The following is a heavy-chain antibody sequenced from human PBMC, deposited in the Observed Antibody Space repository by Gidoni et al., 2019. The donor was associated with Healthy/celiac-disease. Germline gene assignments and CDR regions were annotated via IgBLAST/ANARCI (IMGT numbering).Heavy chain of an antibody. J-gene: IGHJ4*02. D-gene: IGHD3-10*01. CDR3: AKYWVLMVRGVSYFDY. V-gene: IGHV3-23*01. Sequence: EVQLLESGVGLVQPGGSLRLSCAASGFTFRSYAMSWVRQAPGKGLEWVSAISGSGGSTYYADSVKGRFTISRDNSKNTLYLQMNSLRAEDTAVYYCAKYWVLMVRGVSYFDYWGQGTLVTVSS. CDR1: GFTFRSYA. CDR2: ISGSGGST.